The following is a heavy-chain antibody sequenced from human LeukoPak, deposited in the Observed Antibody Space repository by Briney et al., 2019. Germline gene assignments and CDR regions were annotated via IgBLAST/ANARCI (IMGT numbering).Heavy chain of an antibody. CDR3: ARVEDIVVVPAAIYAFDI. CDR2: IYTSGST. CDR1: GGSISSGSYY. Sequence: SETLSLTCTVSGGSISSGSYYWSWIRQPAGKGLEWIGRIYTSGSTNYNPSLKSRVTISVDTSKNQFSLKLSSVTAADTAVYYCARVEDIVVVPAAIYAFDIWGQGTMVTVSS. V-gene: IGHV4-61*02. D-gene: IGHD2-2*01. J-gene: IGHJ3*02.